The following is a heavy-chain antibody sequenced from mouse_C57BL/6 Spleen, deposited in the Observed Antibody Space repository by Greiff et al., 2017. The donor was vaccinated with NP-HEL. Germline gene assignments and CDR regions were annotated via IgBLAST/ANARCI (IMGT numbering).Heavy chain of an antibody. V-gene: IGHV2-9-1*01. CDR2: IWTGGGT. CDR1: GFSLTSYA. CDR3: ARERGYGNYVFFDY. Sequence: QVQLKESGPGLVAPSQRLSITCTVSGFSLTSYAISWVRQPPGKGLEWLGVIWTGGGTNYNSALKSRLSISKDNSKSQVFLKMNSLQTDDTARYYCARERGYGNYVFFDYWGQGTTLTVSS. D-gene: IGHD2-10*02. J-gene: IGHJ2*01.